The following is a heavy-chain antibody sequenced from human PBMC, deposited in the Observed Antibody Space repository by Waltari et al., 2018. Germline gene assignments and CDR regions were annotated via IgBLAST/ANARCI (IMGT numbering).Heavy chain of an antibody. V-gene: IGHV3-23*04. Sequence: EVQLVVSGGGLEQGGGSLRLSCVASGFTFVNDAVSWVRQAPGKGLQWVSAISGSGGATYYADSVKGRFTISRDNSKNTLYLQINSLRAEDAAVYFCAKEGFSSSWYTWFDSWGQGTLVTVSS. CDR2: ISGSGGAT. CDR3: AKEGFSSSWYTWFDS. D-gene: IGHD6-13*01. CDR1: GFTFVNDA. J-gene: IGHJ5*01.